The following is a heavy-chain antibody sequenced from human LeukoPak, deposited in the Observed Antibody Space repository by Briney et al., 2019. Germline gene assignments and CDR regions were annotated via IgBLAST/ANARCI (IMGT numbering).Heavy chain of an antibody. CDR1: GGTFSSYA. CDR2: IIPIFGTA. J-gene: IGHJ4*02. D-gene: IGHD2-2*01. Sequence: ASVKVSCKASGGTFSSYAISWVRQAPGQGLEWMGGIIPIFGTANYAQKFQGRVTITADESTSTAYMELSSLRSEDTAVYYCARESRTPSAVVPAAMGYWGQGTLVTVSS. CDR3: ARESRTPSAVVPAAMGY. V-gene: IGHV1-69*13.